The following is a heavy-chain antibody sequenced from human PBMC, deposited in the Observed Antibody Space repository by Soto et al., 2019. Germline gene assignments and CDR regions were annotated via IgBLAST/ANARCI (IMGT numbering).Heavy chain of an antibody. Sequence: SETLSLTCTVSGGSISSSSYYWGWIRQPPGKGLEWIGSIYYSGSTYYNPSLKSRVTISVDTSKNQFSLKLSSVTAADTAVYYCARPRAMPRTVSPYGMDVWGQGTTVTVSS. V-gene: IGHV4-39*01. D-gene: IGHD2-2*01. CDR1: GGSISSSSYY. CDR3: ARPRAMPRTVSPYGMDV. CDR2: IYYSGST. J-gene: IGHJ6*02.